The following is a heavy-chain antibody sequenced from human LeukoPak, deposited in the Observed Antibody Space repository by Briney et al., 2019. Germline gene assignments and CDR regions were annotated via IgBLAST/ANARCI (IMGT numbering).Heavy chain of an antibody. CDR2: ISGSGDRT. D-gene: IGHD5-12*01. CDR3: ARDVATINPDDYYYYYGMDV. Sequence: PGGSLRLSCAASGFTFSTYAMSWVRQAPGKGLEWVSAISGSGDRTYHADSVKGRFTISRDNSKNTLYLQMNSLRAEDTAVYYCARDVATINPDDYYYYYGMDVWGQGTTVTVSS. CDR1: GFTFSTYA. V-gene: IGHV3-23*01. J-gene: IGHJ6*02.